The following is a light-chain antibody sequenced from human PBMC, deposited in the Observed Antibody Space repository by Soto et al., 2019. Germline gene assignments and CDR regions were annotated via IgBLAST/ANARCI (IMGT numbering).Light chain of an antibody. Sequence: EIVLTQSPSNMSLSPGERATLSCRASQNIGNFLAWYQHKPGQAPRHLIYDASKRATGIPARFSGSGSGTDFTLTISSLEPADFAVYYCQQRTTWPPLFAFGPGTRVDIK. J-gene: IGKJ3*01. V-gene: IGKV3-11*01. CDR3: QQRTTWPPLFA. CDR1: QNIGNF. CDR2: DAS.